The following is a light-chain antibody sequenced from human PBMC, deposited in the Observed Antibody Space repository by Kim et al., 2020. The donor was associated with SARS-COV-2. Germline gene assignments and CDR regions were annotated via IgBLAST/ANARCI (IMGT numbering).Light chain of an antibody. CDR3: CSYAGSYTWV. CDR2: DVS. CDR1: SSDVGGYNY. J-gene: IGLJ3*02. Sequence: GQSVTNSCTVTSSDVGGYNYVSWYQQHPGKAPKLMIYDVSKRPSGVPDRFSGSKSGNTASLTISGLQAEDEADYYCCSYAGSYTWVFGGGTKVTVL. V-gene: IGLV2-11*01.